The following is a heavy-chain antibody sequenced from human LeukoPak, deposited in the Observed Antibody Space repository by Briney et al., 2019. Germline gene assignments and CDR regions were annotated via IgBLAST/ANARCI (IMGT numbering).Heavy chain of an antibody. D-gene: IGHD3-16*01. V-gene: IGHV1-46*01. CDR3: ARDFIPHYDYVWGTYPPAIDY. Sequence: ASVKVSCKASGYTFTSYYMHWVRQAPGQGLEWMGIINPSGGSTSYAQKFQGRVTMTRDTSTSTVYMELSSLRFEDTAVYYCARDFIPHYDYVWGTYPPAIDYWGQRTLVTVSS. J-gene: IGHJ4*02. CDR1: GYTFTSYY. CDR2: INPSGGST.